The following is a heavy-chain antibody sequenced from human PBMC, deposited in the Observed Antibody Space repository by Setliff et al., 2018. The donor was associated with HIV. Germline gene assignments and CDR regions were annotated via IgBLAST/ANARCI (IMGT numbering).Heavy chain of an antibody. D-gene: IGHD2-8*01. Sequence: LSLTCTVSGGSISTNYYWGWIRRPPGKGLEWIGSAYYSGSSYYSPSLRSRVTISVDTSKNQFSLRLSSVTAADTAVYYCARHGPLGYCSNGVCYRYYFDYWGQGTLVTVTS. V-gene: IGHV4-39*01. CDR1: GGSISTNYY. CDR2: AYYSGSS. CDR3: ARHGPLGYCSNGVCYRYYFDY. J-gene: IGHJ4*02.